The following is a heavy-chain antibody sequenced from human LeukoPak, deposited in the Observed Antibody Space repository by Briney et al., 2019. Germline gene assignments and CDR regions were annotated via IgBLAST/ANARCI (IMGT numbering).Heavy chain of an antibody. CDR2: ISGNGGST. CDR3: ARVGYKNGGADYFDY. Sequence: PGGSLRLSCAASGFTFGNYWMHWVRQAPGKGPEYVSAISGNGGSTYYADSVKGRFTISRDNSKNTVYLQMGSLRPEDMAVYYCARVGYKNGGADYFDYWGQGTLVTVSS. V-gene: IGHV3-64*02. D-gene: IGHD3-22*01. CDR1: GFTFGNYW. J-gene: IGHJ4*02.